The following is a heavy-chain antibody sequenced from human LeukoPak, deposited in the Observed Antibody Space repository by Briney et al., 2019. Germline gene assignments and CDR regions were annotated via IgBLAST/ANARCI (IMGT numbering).Heavy chain of an antibody. CDR3: ARDWSLNYYGSGSYNY. CDR1: GFTFSSYW. V-gene: IGHV3-7*01. D-gene: IGHD3-10*01. Sequence: PGGSLRLSCAASGFTFSSYWMSWVRQASGKGLEWVANIKQDGSEKYYVDSVKGRFTISRDNAKNSLYLQMNSLRAEDTAVYYCARDWSLNYYGSGSYNYWGQGTLVTVSS. CDR2: IKQDGSEK. J-gene: IGHJ4*02.